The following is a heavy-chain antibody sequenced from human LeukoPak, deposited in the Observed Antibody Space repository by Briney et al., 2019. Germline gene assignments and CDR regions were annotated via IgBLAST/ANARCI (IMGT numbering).Heavy chain of an antibody. D-gene: IGHD3-9*01. J-gene: IGHJ4*02. Sequence: PSETLSLTCTVSGGSISSSTTYYWGWIRQPPGKGLEWIGSIYYSGITYYNPSLKSRVTISVDTSKTQFSLILSSVTAADTAVYYCARRVYYDILTGSYYFAYWGQGTLVTVSS. CDR1: GGSISSSTTYY. CDR3: ARRVYYDILTGSYYFAY. CDR2: IYYSGIT. V-gene: IGHV4-39*01.